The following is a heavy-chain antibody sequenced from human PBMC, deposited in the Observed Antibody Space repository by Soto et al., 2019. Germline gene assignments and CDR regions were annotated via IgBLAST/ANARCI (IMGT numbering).Heavy chain of an antibody. CDR2: IKQDGSEK. Sequence: GGSLRLSCAASGFTFSSYWMTWVRQAPGKGLEWVANIKQDGSEKYYVDSVKGRFTISRDNARNSLSLQMNSLRAEDTAVYFCGKPNGGKVNYGGREPLVTFS. CDR3: GKPNGGKVNY. J-gene: IGHJ4*02. D-gene: IGHD3-16*01. CDR1: GFTFSSYW. V-gene: IGHV3-7*05.